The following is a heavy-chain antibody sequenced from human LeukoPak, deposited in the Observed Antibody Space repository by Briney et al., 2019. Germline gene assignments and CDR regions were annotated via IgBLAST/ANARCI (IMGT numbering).Heavy chain of an antibody. CDR1: GFTFSSYA. V-gene: IGHV3-23*01. CDR2: ISGSGGST. J-gene: IGHJ4*02. D-gene: IGHD6-19*01. CDR3: AITTVAGNVGLFY. Sequence: GGSLRLSCAASGFTFSSYAMSWVRQAPGKGLEWVSAISGSGGSTYYADSAKGRFTISRDNSKNTLYLQMNSLRAEDTAVYYCAITTVAGNVGLFYWGQGTLVTVSS.